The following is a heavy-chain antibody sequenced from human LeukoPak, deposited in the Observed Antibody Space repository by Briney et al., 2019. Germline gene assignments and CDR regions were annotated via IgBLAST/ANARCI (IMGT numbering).Heavy chain of an antibody. CDR3: ARGYPSMVRGVMVGRSPGY. V-gene: IGHV4-34*01. D-gene: IGHD3-10*01. Sequence: SQTLSLTCAVSSGSFSGYSWSWIRQPPGKGLEWVGEINNSGSTNYNPSLKSRVTISVDTSKNQSSLKLSSVTAADTAAYYCARGYPSMVRGVMVGRSPGYWGQGTLVTVSS. CDR1: SGSFSGYS. CDR2: INNSGST. J-gene: IGHJ4*02.